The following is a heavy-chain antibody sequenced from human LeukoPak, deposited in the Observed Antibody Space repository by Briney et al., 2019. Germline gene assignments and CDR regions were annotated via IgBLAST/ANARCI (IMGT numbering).Heavy chain of an antibody. CDR2: ISWNSGSI. Sequence: QPGGSLRLSCAASGFTFDDYAMHWVRQAPGKGLEWVSGISWNSGSIGYADSVKGRFTISRDNAKNSLYLQMNSLRAEDTAVYYCARGFYGSYGDPGPNWFDPWGQGTLVTVSS. J-gene: IGHJ5*02. D-gene: IGHD4-17*01. CDR1: GFTFDDYA. V-gene: IGHV3-9*01. CDR3: ARGFYGSYGDPGPNWFDP.